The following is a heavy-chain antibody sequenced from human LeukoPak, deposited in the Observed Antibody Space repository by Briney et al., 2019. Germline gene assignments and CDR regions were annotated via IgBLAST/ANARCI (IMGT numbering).Heavy chain of an antibody. J-gene: IGHJ4*02. D-gene: IGHD5-12*01. CDR2: VSGSGGST. CDR3: AKDLDIVATITGN. Sequence: GESLKISCAASGFTFSSYAMSWVRQAPGKGLEWVSGVSGSGGSTYYADSVKGRFTISRDNSKNSLYLQMTSLRAEDTAVYYCAKDLDIVATITGNWGQGTLVTVSS. V-gene: IGHV3-23*01. CDR1: GFTFSSYA.